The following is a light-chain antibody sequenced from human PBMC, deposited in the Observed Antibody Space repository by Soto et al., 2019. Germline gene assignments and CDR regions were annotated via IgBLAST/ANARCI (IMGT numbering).Light chain of an antibody. V-gene: IGKV3-20*01. CDR3: KHYGSLTRT. CDR1: QSFDSKF. CDR2: GAS. J-gene: IGKJ1*01. Sequence: EIVLTQSPATLSLAPGQRATLSCRASQSFDSKFLAWFQQKPGQAPRLLIYGASTRATDIPDRFSGSGSGTDFTLTISRLEPEDFAVDYCKHYGSLTRTFGQGTGVDIK.